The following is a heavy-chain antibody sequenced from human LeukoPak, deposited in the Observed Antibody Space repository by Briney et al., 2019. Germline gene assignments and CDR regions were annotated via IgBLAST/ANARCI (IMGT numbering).Heavy chain of an antibody. Sequence: SETLSLTCTVSGGSISSYYWSWIRQHPGKGLEWIGYIYYSGSTYYNPSLKSRVTISVDTSKNQFSLKLSSVTAADTAVYYCARDGNYDSSGYYYERYFQHWGQGTLVTVSS. CDR3: ARDGNYDSSGYYYERYFQH. J-gene: IGHJ1*01. CDR2: IYYSGST. V-gene: IGHV4-59*06. CDR1: GGSISSYY. D-gene: IGHD3-22*01.